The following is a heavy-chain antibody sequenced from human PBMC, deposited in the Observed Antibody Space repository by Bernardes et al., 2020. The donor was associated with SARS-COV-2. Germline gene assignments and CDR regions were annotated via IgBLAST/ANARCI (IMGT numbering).Heavy chain of an antibody. Sequence: SETLSLTCTVSGGSISSSNYYWGWIRQPPGKGLEWIGNLYYSGSTYYNPSLKSRVSISGDTSKNQISLKLSSVTAADTAVYYCARVHCSSATCYGNWFDPWGQGTLVTVSS. V-gene: IGHV4-39*01. J-gene: IGHJ5*02. CDR2: LYYSGST. CDR1: GGSISSSNYY. CDR3: ARVHCSSATCYGNWFDP. D-gene: IGHD2-2*01.